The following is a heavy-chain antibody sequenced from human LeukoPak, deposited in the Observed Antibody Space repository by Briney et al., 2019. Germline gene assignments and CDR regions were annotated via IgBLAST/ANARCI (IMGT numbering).Heavy chain of an antibody. V-gene: IGHV1-69*01. Sequence: GASVKVSCKAPGGTFSSHAISWVRQAPGQGLEWMGGISPIFGTAKYAQKFKDSVTITADESTSTAYMEVSGLRCEDTAVYYCAINKRYSLNAYSDSWGQGTLVTVSS. CDR2: ISPIFGTA. D-gene: IGHD2-15*01. CDR3: AINKRYSLNAYSDS. CDR1: GGTFSSHA. J-gene: IGHJ4*02.